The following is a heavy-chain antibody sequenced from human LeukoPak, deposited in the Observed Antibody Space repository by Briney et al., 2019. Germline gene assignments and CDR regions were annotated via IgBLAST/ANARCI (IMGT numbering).Heavy chain of an antibody. D-gene: IGHD6-13*01. CDR3: AGGGDLIAAPGNSWFDR. CDR1: GGIFRRHV. CDR2: LTPIFGTT. V-gene: IGHV1-69*05. J-gene: IGHJ5*02. Sequence: GASVKVSCKASGGIFRRHVVSWVRQAPGQGLEWMGGLTPIFGTTNYAPNFQGRVTFTTDESMNTVYMELTCLQFGDTGCYYCAGGGDLIAAPGNSWFDRWGEGTLVTVS.